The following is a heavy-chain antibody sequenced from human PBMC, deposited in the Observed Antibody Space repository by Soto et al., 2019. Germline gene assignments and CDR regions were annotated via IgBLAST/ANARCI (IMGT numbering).Heavy chain of an antibody. CDR3: ARDLQAGTDNVNWFAP. J-gene: IGHJ5*02. V-gene: IGHV3-30*04. CDR2: IAYDGSNR. CDR1: GFSSSRSA. Sequence: QVQLVESGGGVVQPGRSLRLSCGASGFSSSRSAMHWVRQAPGKGLEWVAVIAYDGSNRWYADSAKGRFTISRDNSKNTVYLQMSSLRGEDTAVYYCARDLQAGTDNVNWFAPWGQGTLVTVSS. D-gene: IGHD1-1*01.